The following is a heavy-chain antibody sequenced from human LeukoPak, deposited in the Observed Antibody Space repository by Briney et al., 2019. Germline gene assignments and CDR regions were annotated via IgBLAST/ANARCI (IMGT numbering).Heavy chain of an antibody. CDR1: GDSISSSCYY. V-gene: IGHV4-39*01. CDR3: ARGRGDYGLNYFDY. CDR2: IYYSEST. Sequence: SETLSLTCTVSGDSISSSCYYWGWIRQPPGKGLEWIGSIYYSESTYYNPSLKSRVTMSVDTSKNQFSLKLSSVTAADTAVYYCARGRGDYGLNYFDYWGQGTLVTVSS. D-gene: IGHD4-17*01. J-gene: IGHJ4*02.